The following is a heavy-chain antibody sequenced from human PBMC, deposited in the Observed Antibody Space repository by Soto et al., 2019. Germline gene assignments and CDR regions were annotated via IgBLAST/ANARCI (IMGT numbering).Heavy chain of an antibody. CDR2: IYYSGST. J-gene: IGHJ5*02. CDR1: GDSVSRSRYY. Sequence: QLQLQESGPGLVKPSETLSLTCTVSGDSVSRSRYYWGWIRQSPGKGLEWIGSIYYSGSTYYNPSLKSRISLSIVTSKNQCSLKVNSMTAADTAVYYCATEGGIVDANWFGPWGQGVLVTVSA. CDR3: ATEGGIVDANWFGP. V-gene: IGHV4-39*02. D-gene: IGHD1-26*01.